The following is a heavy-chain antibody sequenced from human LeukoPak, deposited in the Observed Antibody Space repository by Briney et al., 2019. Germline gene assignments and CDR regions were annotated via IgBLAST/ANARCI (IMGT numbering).Heavy chain of an antibody. V-gene: IGHV6-1*01. CDR2: TYYRSKRYN. CDR1: GDSVSSNSAA. D-gene: IGHD5-18*01. CDR3: AGDLGYSYGPYNWFDP. J-gene: IGHJ5*02. Sequence: SQTLSLTCAISGDSVSSNSAAWNWIRQSPSRGLEWLGRTYYRSKRYNDYAVSVKSRITINPDTSKNQFSLQLNSVTPEDTAVYYCAGDLGYSYGPYNWFDPWGQGTLVTVSS.